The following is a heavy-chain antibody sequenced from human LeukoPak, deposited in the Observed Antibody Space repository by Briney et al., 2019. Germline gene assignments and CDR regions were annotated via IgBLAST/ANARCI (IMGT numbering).Heavy chain of an antibody. Sequence: SETLSLTCTVSGGSINNYYWSWIRQPPGKGLECIGYLYYSGSTNYNPSLKSRVTISVDTSKNQFFPKLSSVTAADTAVYYCARVNSGHSYGNFDYWGQGTLVTVSS. V-gene: IGHV4-59*01. CDR1: GGSINNYY. CDR3: ARVNSGHSYGNFDY. CDR2: LYYSGST. D-gene: IGHD5-18*01. J-gene: IGHJ4*02.